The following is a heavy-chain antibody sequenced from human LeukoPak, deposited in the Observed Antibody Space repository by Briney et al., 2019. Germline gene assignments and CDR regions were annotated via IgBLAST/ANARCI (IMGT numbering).Heavy chain of an antibody. Sequence: GGSLRPSCAASGFTFSGYAMHWVRQAPGKGLEWVAVISYDGSNEYYADSVKGRFTISRDNSKNTLYLQMNSLSVEDTAVYYCARVGYYASGPFSYFDYWGQPTVPTVSS. D-gene: IGHD3-10*01. CDR2: ISYDGSNE. J-gene: IGHJ4*01. V-gene: IGHV3-30-3*01. CDR3: ARVGYYASGPFSYFDY. CDR1: GFTFSGYA.